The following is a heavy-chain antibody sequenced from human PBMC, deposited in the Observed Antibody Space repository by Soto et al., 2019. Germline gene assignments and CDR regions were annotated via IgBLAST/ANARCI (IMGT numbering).Heavy chain of an antibody. J-gene: IGHJ5*02. CDR1: GASISTYY. V-gene: IGHV4-59*01. CDR2: IYYSGTT. CDR3: ARGQEFLWFDP. Sequence: SETLSLTCTVSGASISTYYWSWIRQPPGKGLEWIGYIYYSGTTNYNPSLKSRVTLSLDTSKSQFSLKLRSVTAADTAVYYCARGQEFLWFDPWGQGSLVTVS.